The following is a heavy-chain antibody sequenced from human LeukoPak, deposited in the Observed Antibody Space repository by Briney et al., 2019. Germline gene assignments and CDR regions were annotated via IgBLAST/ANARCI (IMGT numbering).Heavy chain of an antibody. Sequence: GGSLRLSCAASGFPFSSYWLCWVRQAPGKGLEWVVNIKQDGSEKNFVDSVKGRFTISRDNAQNSLYLQMNSLRAEDTAVYYCPGLDRGRDYWGQGTLVTVSS. CDR1: GFPFSSYW. CDR3: PGLDRGRDY. V-gene: IGHV3-7*01. J-gene: IGHJ4*02. D-gene: IGHD1-26*01. CDR2: IKQDGSEK.